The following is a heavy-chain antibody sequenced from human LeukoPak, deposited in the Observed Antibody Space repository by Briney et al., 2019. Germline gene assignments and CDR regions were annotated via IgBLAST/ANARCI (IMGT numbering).Heavy chain of an antibody. J-gene: IGHJ3*02. V-gene: IGHV1-24*01. D-gene: IGHD6-19*01. CDR3: ATDRIAVAGSDAFDI. Sequence: ASVKVSCKVSGYTLTELSMHWVRQAPGKGLEWMGGFDPEDGETIYAQKFQGRVTMTEDTSTDTAYMELSSLRSEDTAVYYCATDRIAVAGSDAFDIWGQGTMITVSS. CDR2: FDPEDGET. CDR1: GYTLTELS.